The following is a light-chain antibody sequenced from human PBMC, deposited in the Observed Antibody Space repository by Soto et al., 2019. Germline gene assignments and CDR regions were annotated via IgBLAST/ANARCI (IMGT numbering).Light chain of an antibody. CDR2: DAS. V-gene: IGKV3-15*01. Sequence: VMTQSPGTLSVSPGERVTLSCRASQSVGTMLAWYQQKPGQAPRLLISDASTRATGVSARFSGSGSGTDFTLTISSLQSEDFAVYYCQQYQYWPPRTFGQGTKVDIK. J-gene: IGKJ1*01. CDR1: QSVGTM. CDR3: QQYQYWPPRT.